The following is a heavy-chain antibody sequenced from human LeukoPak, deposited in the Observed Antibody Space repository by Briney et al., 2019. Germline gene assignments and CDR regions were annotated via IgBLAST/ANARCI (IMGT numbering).Heavy chain of an antibody. V-gene: IGHV1-8*01. CDR3: ARGWLAETTVVTPYNY. Sequence: ASVKVSCKASGYTFTSYDINWVRQATGQGLEWMGWMNPNSGNTGYAQKFQGRVTITADESTGTAYMELRSLRSEDTAMYYCARGWLAETTVVTPYNYWGQGTLVTVSS. CDR2: MNPNSGNT. CDR1: GYTFTSYD. J-gene: IGHJ4*02. D-gene: IGHD4-23*01.